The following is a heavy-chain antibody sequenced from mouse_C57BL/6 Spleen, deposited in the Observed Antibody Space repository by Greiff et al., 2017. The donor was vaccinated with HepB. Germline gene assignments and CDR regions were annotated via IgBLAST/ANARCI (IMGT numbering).Heavy chain of an antibody. D-gene: IGHD1-1*01. V-gene: IGHV6-3*01. Sequence: EVKVEESGGGLVQPGGSMKLSCVASGFTFSNYWMNWVRQSPEKGLEWVAQIRLKSDNYATHYAESVKGRFTISRDDSKSSVYLQMNNLRAEDTGIYYCTYSWPAWFAYWGQGTLVTVSA. CDR1: GFTFSNYW. CDR3: TYSWPAWFAY. J-gene: IGHJ3*01. CDR2: IRLKSDNYAT.